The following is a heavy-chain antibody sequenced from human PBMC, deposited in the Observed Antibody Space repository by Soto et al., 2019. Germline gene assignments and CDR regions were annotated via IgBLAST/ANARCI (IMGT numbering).Heavy chain of an antibody. J-gene: IGHJ6*02. CDR1: GFTFSSYA. CDR2: ISYDGSNK. V-gene: IGHV3-30-3*01. D-gene: IGHD3-3*01. CDR3: ARASPPSITIFGVVGVSWYYYGMDV. Sequence: QPGGSLRLSCAASGFTFSSYAMHWVRQAPGKGLEWVAVISYDGSNKYYADSVKGRFTISRDNSKNTLYLQMNSLRAEDTAVYYCARASPPSITIFGVVGVSWYYYGMDVWGQGTTVTVSS.